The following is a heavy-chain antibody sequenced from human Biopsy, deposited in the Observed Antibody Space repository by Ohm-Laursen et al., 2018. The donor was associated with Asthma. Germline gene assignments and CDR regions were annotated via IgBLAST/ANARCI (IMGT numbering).Heavy chain of an antibody. CDR3: ARTYYDFLTGQVNDAFAL. CDR2: INAGDGNT. CDR1: GYTFIHFA. V-gene: IGHV1-3*01. Sequence: GPSVNVSCQSSGYTFIHFAIHWVRQAPGQRLEWMGWINAGDGNTKYSQKFQGRVTITRDTSASTAYMDLRSLRSEDTAMYYCARTYYDFLTGQVNDAFALWGQGTMVTVSS. J-gene: IGHJ3*01. D-gene: IGHD3-9*01.